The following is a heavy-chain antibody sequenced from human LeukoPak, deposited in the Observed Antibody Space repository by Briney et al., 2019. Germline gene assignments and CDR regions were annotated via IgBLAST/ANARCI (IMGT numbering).Heavy chain of an antibody. CDR2: INHSGST. CDR3: ARDADYYGSGSDLNGMDV. V-gene: IGHV4-34*01. D-gene: IGHD3-10*01. J-gene: IGHJ6*02. CDR1: GGSFSGYY. Sequence: SETLSLTCAVYGGSFSGYYWSWIRQPPGKGLEWIGEINHSGSTNYNPSLKSRVTISVDTSKNQFSLKLSSVTAADTAVYYCARDADYYGSGSDLNGMDVWGQGTTVTVSS.